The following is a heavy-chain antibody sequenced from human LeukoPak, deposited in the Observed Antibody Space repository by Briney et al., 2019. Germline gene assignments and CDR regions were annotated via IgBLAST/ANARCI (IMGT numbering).Heavy chain of an antibody. J-gene: IGHJ4*02. V-gene: IGHV1-69*05. CDR2: IIPIFGTA. D-gene: IGHD6-19*01. Sequence: ASVKVSCKASGGTFSSYAISWVRQAPGQGLEWMGGIIPIFGTANYAQKFQGRVTITTDESTSTAYMELSSLRSEDTAVYYCARGPSGWSKICYFDYWGQGTLVTVSS. CDR3: ARGPSGWSKICYFDY. CDR1: GGTFSSYA.